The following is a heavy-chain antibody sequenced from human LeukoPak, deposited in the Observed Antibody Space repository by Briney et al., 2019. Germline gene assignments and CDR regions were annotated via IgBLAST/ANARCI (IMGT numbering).Heavy chain of an antibody. V-gene: IGHV3-53*01. CDR1: GFTVSSNY. CDR3: ASNSGYDLDYYYMDV. D-gene: IGHD5-12*01. CDR2: IYSGGST. Sequence: GGSLRLSCAASGFTVSSNYMSWVRQAPGKGLEWVSVIYSGGSTYYADSVKGRFTISTDNSKNTLYLQMNSLRAEDTAVYYCASNSGYDLDYYYMDVWGKGTTVTVSS. J-gene: IGHJ6*03.